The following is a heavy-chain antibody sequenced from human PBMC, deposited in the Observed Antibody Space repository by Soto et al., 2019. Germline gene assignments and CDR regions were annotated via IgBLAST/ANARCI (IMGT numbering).Heavy chain of an antibody. V-gene: IGHV3-7*01. J-gene: IGHJ3*02. CDR2: IKPDGSET. CDR3: ARDPSVGAFDI. CDR1: GLTFRSSW. Sequence: EVQLVESGGGLVQPGGSLSLSREASGLTFRSSWMSWVRQAPGKGLEWVSYIKPDGSETYYVDSVRGRFTISRDNAKNSLYLQMNSLRAEDTALYYCARDPSVGAFDIWGQGTMVTVSA.